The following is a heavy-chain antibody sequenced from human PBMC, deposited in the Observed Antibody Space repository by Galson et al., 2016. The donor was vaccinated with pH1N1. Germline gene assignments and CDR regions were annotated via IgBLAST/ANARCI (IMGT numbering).Heavy chain of an antibody. Sequence: SLRLSCAASGFTLSNYAMIWVRQAPGKGLEWVSIITGSVDYTDYADSVKGRFTISRDNSKNTLYLHMNSLRAEDTALYYCAKYPQITVYCAGGSCYGFDPWGQGTLVTVSS. CDR2: ITGSVDYT. CDR3: AKYPQITVYCAGGSCYGFDP. V-gene: IGHV3-23*01. J-gene: IGHJ5*02. D-gene: IGHD2-15*01. CDR1: GFTLSNYA.